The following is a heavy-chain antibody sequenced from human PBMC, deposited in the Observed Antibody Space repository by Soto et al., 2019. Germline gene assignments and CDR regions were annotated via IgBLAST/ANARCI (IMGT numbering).Heavy chain of an antibody. CDR3: ASQFRYNWNPNGFDP. CDR1: GGSISSSSYY. J-gene: IGHJ5*02. V-gene: IGHV4-39*01. CDR2: IYYSGST. Sequence: ETLSLTCTVSGGSISSSSYYWGWIRQPPGKGLEWIWSIYYSGSTYYNPYRKSRVTISVDTSKNQFALKLSSVTAADTAVYYCASQFRYNWNPNGFDPWGQGTLVTVSS. D-gene: IGHD1-1*01.